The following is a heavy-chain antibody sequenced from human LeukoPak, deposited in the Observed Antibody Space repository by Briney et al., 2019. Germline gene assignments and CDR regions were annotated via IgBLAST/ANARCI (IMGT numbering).Heavy chain of an antibody. CDR2: IYSDGST. J-gene: IGHJ4*02. D-gene: IGHD6-13*01. Sequence: GGSLRLSCAVSGFTFRNYGMSWVRQAPGKGLEWVSVIYSDGSTYYADSVKGRFTISRDNSKNTLYLQMNSLRAEDTAIFYCAKTRGYSNSWFDYWGQGTLVTVSS. V-gene: IGHV3-23*03. CDR1: GFTFRNYG. CDR3: AKTRGYSNSWFDY.